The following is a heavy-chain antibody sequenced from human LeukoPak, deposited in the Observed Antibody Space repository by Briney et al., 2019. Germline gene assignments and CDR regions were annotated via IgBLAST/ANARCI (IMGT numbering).Heavy chain of an antibody. Sequence: GGSLRLSCAASGFTFSSYAMSWVRQAPGKGLEWVSAISGSGGSTYYADSVKGRFTISRDNSKNTLYLQMNSLRAEDTAVYYCAKVPNSGWFNHNDYWGQGTLVTVSS. D-gene: IGHD6-19*01. CDR2: ISGSGGST. CDR3: AKVPNSGWFNHNDY. J-gene: IGHJ4*02. V-gene: IGHV3-23*01. CDR1: GFTFSSYA.